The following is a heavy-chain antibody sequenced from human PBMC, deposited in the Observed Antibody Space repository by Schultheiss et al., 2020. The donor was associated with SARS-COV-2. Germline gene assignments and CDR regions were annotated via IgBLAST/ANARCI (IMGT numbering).Heavy chain of an antibody. CDR3: ARFGYFYGSFDS. J-gene: IGHJ4*02. Sequence: SETLSLTCTVSGVSITTYHWSWIRQPPGKGLEWIGYIYYNGSANYNPSLKSRVTISVDTSKNQFSLKLRSATAADTAVYYCARFGYFYGSFDSWGQGSVVTVSS. D-gene: IGHD5-18*01. CDR2: IYYNGSA. CDR1: GVSITTYH. V-gene: IGHV4-59*01.